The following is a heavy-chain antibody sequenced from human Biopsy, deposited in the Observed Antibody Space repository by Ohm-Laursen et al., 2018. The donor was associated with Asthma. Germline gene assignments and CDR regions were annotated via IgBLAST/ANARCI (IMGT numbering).Heavy chain of an antibody. D-gene: IGHD3-22*01. CDR2: IHHSGTS. V-gene: IGHV4-31*11. CDR3: ASIPRRSGSYFVDY. CDR1: GDSITSGGCC. Sequence: TLSLTCAVSGDSITSGGCCWNWIRQHPGKGLEWIGYIHHSGTSYFNPSLKSRVSFSRDTSKNQFSLRLSSVTAADTAMYYCASIPRRSGSYFVDYWGQGTLVTVSS. J-gene: IGHJ4*02.